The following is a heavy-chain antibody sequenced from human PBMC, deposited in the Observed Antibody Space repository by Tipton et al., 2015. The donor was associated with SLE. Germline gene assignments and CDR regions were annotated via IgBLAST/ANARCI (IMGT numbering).Heavy chain of an antibody. CDR2: INHSGST. V-gene: IGHV4-34*01. D-gene: IGHD6-13*01. CDR3: ARGRSSSRMPFDP. Sequence: LRLSCAVYGGSFSGYYWSWIRQPPGRGLGWIGEINHSGSTNYNPSLKSRVTISVDTSKNQFSLKLSSVTAADTAVYYCARGRSSSRMPFDPWGQGTPVTVSS. J-gene: IGHJ5*02. CDR1: GGSFSGYY.